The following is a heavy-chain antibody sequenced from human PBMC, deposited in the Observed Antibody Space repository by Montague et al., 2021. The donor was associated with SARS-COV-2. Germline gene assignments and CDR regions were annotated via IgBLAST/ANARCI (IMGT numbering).Heavy chain of an antibody. J-gene: IGHJ3*02. Sequence: SLRLSLSAPKFTFNTYAMTWVRQAPGKGPEWVSCIGSGGNTFFADSVQGRFTISRDFSTNTVFLQMNRLRADDTAMYFCASYGVKSPGAFDIWGQGTLVTVSS. CDR2: IGSGGNT. D-gene: IGHD4-17*01. V-gene: IGHV3-23*01. CDR3: ASYGVKSPGAFDI. CDR1: KFTFNTYA.